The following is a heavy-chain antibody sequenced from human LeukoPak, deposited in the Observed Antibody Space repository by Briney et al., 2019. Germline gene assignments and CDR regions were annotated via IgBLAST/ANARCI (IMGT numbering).Heavy chain of an antibody. Sequence: SETLSLTCTVSGGSISSYYWSWIRQPPGKGLEWIGYVYYTGSTNYNPSLKSRVTISIDTSKNQFSLRLSSVTAADTAVYYCARAPDYGDYGGGFIDYWGQGTLVTVSS. CDR1: GGSISSYY. V-gene: IGHV4-59*01. CDR2: VYYTGST. D-gene: IGHD4-17*01. J-gene: IGHJ4*02. CDR3: ARAPDYGDYGGGFIDY.